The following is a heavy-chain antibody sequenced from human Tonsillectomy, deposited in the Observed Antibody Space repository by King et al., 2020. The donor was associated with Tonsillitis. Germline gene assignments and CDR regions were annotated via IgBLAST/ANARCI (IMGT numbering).Heavy chain of an antibody. CDR2: IYHSGTT. CDR1: GGSISSSNW. CDR3: AGPPGYYGEYFQH. Sequence: VQLQESGPGLVKPSGTLSLTCAVSGGSISSSNWWSWVRQPPGKGLEWIGEIYHSGTTNYNPSLKSRVTISVDKPKNQFSLKLSSVTAADTAVYYCAGPPGYYGEYFQHWGQGTLVTVSS. J-gene: IGHJ1*01. V-gene: IGHV4-4*02. D-gene: IGHD3-22*01.